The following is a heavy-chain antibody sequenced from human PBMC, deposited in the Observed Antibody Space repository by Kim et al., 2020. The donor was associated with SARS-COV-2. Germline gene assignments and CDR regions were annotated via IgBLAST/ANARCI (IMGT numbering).Heavy chain of an antibody. D-gene: IGHD6-6*01. CDR1: GGTFSSYA. V-gene: IGHV1-69*04. J-gene: IGHJ4*02. CDR3: ARDGSSIASYYFDY. Sequence: SVKVSCKASGGTFSSYAISWVRQAPGQGLEWMGRIIPILGIANYAQKFQGRVTITADKSTSTAYMELSSLRSEDTAVYYCARDGSSIASYYFDYWGQGTLVTVSS. CDR2: IIPILGIA.